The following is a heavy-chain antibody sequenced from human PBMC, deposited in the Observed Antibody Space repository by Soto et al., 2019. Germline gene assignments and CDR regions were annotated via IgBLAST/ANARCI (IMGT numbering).Heavy chain of an antibody. J-gene: IGHJ4*02. CDR2: ISHDGSNK. CDR3: AKSSGYYYDSSGYYFPDY. CDR1: EFTFSIYG. D-gene: IGHD3-22*01. V-gene: IGHV3-30*18. Sequence: QVQLVESGGGVVQPGRSLRLSCAASEFTFSIYGMHWVRQVAGKGLEWVAVISHDGSNKYYAASVKGRFTISRDNSKNTLYLQMNSLRPEDTAVYYCAKSSGYYYDSSGYYFPDYWGQGTLVTVSS.